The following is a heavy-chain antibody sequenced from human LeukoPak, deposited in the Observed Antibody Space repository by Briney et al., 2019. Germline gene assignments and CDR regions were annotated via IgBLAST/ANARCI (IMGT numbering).Heavy chain of an antibody. CDR2: IDPKSGVT. Sequence: ASVKVSCKASGYTFTSYYMHWVRQAPGQGLEWMGWIDPKSGVTNYSQRFQGRVTMTRDTSISTAYMELSSLRSDDTAVYYCATNYYVSGSPLYDYYYMDVWGKGTTVPSP. J-gene: IGHJ6*03. CDR1: GYTFTSYY. V-gene: IGHV1-2*02. CDR3: ATNYYVSGSPLYDYYYMDV. D-gene: IGHD3-10*01.